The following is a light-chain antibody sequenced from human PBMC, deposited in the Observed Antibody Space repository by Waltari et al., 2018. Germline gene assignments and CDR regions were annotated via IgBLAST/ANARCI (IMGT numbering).Light chain of an antibody. Sequence: DIQMTQSPSSLSASVGDRVTFTCQATQDITTSLSWFQQKPGEAPRLLIYDASTLQPGVPSRCRGTGSATGFSLTITSLQLDDSATYYCQQFHSLPYTFARGTKLHIK. CDR1: QDITTS. CDR3: QQFHSLPYT. V-gene: IGKV1-33*01. J-gene: IGKJ2*01. CDR2: DAS.